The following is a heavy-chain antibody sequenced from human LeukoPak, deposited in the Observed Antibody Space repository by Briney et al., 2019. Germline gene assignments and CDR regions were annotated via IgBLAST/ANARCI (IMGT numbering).Heavy chain of an antibody. Sequence: PSETLSLTCAVYGGSFSGYYWSWIRQPPGKGLEWIGEINHSGSTNYNPSLKSRVTISVDTSKNQFSLKLSSVTAADTAVYYCARDPTYYDILTGYSPSYFDYWGQGTLVTVSS. V-gene: IGHV4-34*01. D-gene: IGHD3-9*01. J-gene: IGHJ4*02. CDR2: INHSGST. CDR3: ARDPTYYDILTGYSPSYFDY. CDR1: GGSFSGYY.